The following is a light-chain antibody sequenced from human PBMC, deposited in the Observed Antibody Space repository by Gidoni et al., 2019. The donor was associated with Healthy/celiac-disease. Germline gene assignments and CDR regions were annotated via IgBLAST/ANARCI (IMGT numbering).Light chain of an antibody. J-gene: IGKJ1*01. Sequence: DIQITQSPSTLSASVGDRVTITCRASQSISSWLAWYQQKPGKAPKLLIYDASSLESGVPSRFSGSGSGTEFTLTISSLQPDDFANYYCQQYNSYAWTFGQGTKVEIK. CDR3: QQYNSYAWT. CDR2: DAS. CDR1: QSISSW. V-gene: IGKV1-5*01.